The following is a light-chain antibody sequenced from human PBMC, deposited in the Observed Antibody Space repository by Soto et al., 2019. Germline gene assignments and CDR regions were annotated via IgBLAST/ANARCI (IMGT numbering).Light chain of an antibody. CDR2: GAS. CDR1: QSVNSTS. CDR3: HWYYDSLWT. Sequence: EIVLTQSPGTLSLSPGERATLSCRASQSVNSTSLAWYQQKPGQAPRLLIHGASSRATGIPDRFSGSGSGTDFYLTISRLEPDDFPVYFCHWYYDSLWTFGQGTKVEIK. V-gene: IGKV3-20*01. J-gene: IGKJ1*01.